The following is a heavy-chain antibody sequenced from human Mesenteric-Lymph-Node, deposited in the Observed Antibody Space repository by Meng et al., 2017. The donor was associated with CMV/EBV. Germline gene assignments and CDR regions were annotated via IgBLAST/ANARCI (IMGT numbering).Heavy chain of an antibody. Sequence: GGSLRLSCAASGFSFSDYSMNWVRQTPGKGLEWISYIGNGRYGIYYADSVQGRFTISRDNDQRSLYLQMSNLRPEDTAVYYCARDEGWAFDYWGQGTLVTVSS. J-gene: IGHJ4*02. V-gene: IGHV3-48*04. D-gene: IGHD1-26*01. CDR2: IGNGRYGI. CDR1: GFSFSDYS. CDR3: ARDEGWAFDY.